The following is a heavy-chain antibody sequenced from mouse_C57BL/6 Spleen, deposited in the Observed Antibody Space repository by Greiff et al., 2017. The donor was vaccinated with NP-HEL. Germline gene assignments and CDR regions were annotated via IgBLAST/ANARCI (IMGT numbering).Heavy chain of an antibody. J-gene: IGHJ4*01. CDR3: ARFSSATVVEDYAMDY. Sequence: VQLQQSGAELAKPGASVKLSCKASGYTFTSYWMHWVKQRPGQGLEWIGYINPSSGYTKYNQKFKDKATLTADKSSSTAYMQLSSLTYEDSAVYYCARFSSATVVEDYAMDYWGQGTSVTVSS. V-gene: IGHV1-7*01. D-gene: IGHD1-1*01. CDR1: GYTFTSYW. CDR2: INPSSGYT.